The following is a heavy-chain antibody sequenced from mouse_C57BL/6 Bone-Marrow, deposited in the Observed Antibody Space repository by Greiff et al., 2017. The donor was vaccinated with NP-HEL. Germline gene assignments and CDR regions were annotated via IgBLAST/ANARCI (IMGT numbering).Heavy chain of an antibody. J-gene: IGHJ4*01. Sequence: VQLQQPGAELVRPGASVTLSCKASGYTFTDYEMHWVKQTPVHGLEWIGAIDPETGGTAYNQKFKGKAILTADKSSSTAYMELRSLTSEDSAVYYCTRSSNYAMDYWGQGTSVTVSS. D-gene: IGHD6-1*01. V-gene: IGHV1-15*01. CDR3: TRSSNYAMDY. CDR1: GYTFTDYE. CDR2: IDPETGGT.